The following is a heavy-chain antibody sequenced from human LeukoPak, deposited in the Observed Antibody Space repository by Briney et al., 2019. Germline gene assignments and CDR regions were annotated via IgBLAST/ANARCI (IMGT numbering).Heavy chain of an antibody. CDR1: GYTFTGYY. D-gene: IGHD3-10*01. J-gene: IGHJ6*03. CDR2: INPNSGGT. V-gene: IGHV1-2*02. CDR3: ARVRGVKDTYYYYYYMDV. Sequence: ASVKVSCKASGYTFTGYYMHWVRQAPGQGPEWMGWINPNSGGTNYAQKFQGRVTMTRDTSISTAYMELSRLRSDDTAVYYCARVRGVKDTYYYYYYMDVWGKGTTVTVSS.